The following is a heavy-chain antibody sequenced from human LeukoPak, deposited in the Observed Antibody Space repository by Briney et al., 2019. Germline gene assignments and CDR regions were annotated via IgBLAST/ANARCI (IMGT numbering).Heavy chain of an antibody. CDR2: IWYDGSNK. Sequence: GGSLRLSCAASGFTFSSYGMHWVRQAPGKGLEWVAVIWYDGSNKYYADSVKGRFTISRDNSKNTLYLQMDSLRAEDTAVYYCARGSTYSSSWYWKATPFDYWGQGTLVTVSS. CDR1: GFTFSSYG. CDR3: ARGSTYSSSWYWKATPFDY. J-gene: IGHJ4*02. V-gene: IGHV3-33*01. D-gene: IGHD6-13*01.